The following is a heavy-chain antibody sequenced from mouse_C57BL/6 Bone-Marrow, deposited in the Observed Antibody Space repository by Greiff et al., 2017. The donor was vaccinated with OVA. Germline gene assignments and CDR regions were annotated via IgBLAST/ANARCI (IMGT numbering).Heavy chain of an antibody. V-gene: IGHV1-64*01. CDR3: ARSNWDMGDY. Sequence: QVQLQQPGAELVKPGASVKLSCKASGYTFTSYWMHWVKQRPGQGLEWIGMIHPNSGSTNYNEKFKSKATLTVDKSSRTAYLQRSSRAAEDSAVYCGARSNWDMGDYWGQGTTLTVSS. CDR2: IHPNSGST. D-gene: IGHD4-1*01. CDR1: GYTFTSYW. J-gene: IGHJ2*01.